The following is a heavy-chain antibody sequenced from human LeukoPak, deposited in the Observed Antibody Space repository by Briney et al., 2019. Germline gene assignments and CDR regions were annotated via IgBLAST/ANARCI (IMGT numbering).Heavy chain of an antibody. Sequence: SVKVSCKASGGTFSSYAISWVRQAPGQGLEWMGGIIPIFGTANYAQKFQGRVTITADESTSTAYMELSSLRSEDTAVYYCARGRGSHYCDSSGYYSRMDVWGQGTTVTVSS. J-gene: IGHJ6*02. D-gene: IGHD3-22*01. CDR2: IIPIFGTA. V-gene: IGHV1-69*01. CDR3: ARGRGSHYCDSSGYYSRMDV. CDR1: GGTFSSYA.